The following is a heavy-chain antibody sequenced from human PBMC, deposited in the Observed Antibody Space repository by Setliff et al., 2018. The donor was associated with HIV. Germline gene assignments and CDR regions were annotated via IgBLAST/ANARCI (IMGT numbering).Heavy chain of an antibody. CDR1: GGSISSSSYY. D-gene: IGHD3-9*01. J-gene: IGHJ6*02. V-gene: IGHV4-39*07. CDR2: IYYSGST. CDR3: ARYFDWFSYGMEV. Sequence: PSETLSLTCPVSGGSISSSSYYWGWIRQPPGKGLEWIGSIYYSGSTYYNPSLKSRVTISVDTSKNQFSLKPSSVTAADTAVYYRARYFDWFSYGMEVWGQGTTVTVSS.